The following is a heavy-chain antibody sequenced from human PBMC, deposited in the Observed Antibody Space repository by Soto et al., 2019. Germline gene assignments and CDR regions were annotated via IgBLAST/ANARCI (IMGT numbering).Heavy chain of an antibody. CDR1: GASVSSTKW. V-gene: IGHV4-4*02. D-gene: IGHD4-17*01. CDR3: AGRYYGDYEGSHYYFDY. J-gene: IGHJ4*02. Sequence: SETLSLTCAVSGASVSSTKWWSWVRQSPGKGLEWIGDIHHSETTNYNPSLKSRVTISVDTSKNQFSLKLSSVTAADTAVYYCAGRYYGDYEGSHYYFDYWGQGTLVTVSS. CDR2: IHHSETT.